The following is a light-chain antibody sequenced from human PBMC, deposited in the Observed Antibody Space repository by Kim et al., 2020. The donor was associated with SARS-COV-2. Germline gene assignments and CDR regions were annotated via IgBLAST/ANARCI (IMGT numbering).Light chain of an antibody. CDR1: QGISTH. J-gene: IGKJ4*01. V-gene: IGKV1-9*01. Sequence: AAIGDRVTITWRASQGISTHLAWYQHKPENAPKLLIYIASTLQSGVTSRFSGSGSWTDITLTISSLQPEDVATYYCQQLNVDPLTFGGGTKVEI. CDR3: QQLNVDPLT. CDR2: IAS.